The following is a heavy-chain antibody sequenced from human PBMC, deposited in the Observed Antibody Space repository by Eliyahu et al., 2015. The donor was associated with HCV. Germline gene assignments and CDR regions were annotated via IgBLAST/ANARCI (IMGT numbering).Heavy chain of an antibody. D-gene: IGHD3-3*01. Sequence: QFQLVQSGAEVKKPGASVKVSCKASGYTFTSYGISWVRQAPGQGLEWMGWVRAYHGNTNYAQKLQGRVTMTTDTSTSTAYMELRSLRSDDTAVYYCAREGTLVEFTSITIFGVVIGGYYGMDVWGQGTTVTVSS. CDR3: AREGTLVEFTSITIFGVVIGGYYGMDV. CDR2: VRAYHGNT. CDR1: GYTFTSYG. V-gene: IGHV1-18*01. J-gene: IGHJ6*02.